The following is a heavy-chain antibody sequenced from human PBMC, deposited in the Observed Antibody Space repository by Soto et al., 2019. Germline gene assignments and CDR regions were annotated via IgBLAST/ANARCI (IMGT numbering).Heavy chain of an antibody. D-gene: IGHD6-19*01. V-gene: IGHV3-30-3*01. CDR1: GFAFSAYS. J-gene: IGHJ4*02. CDR3: ARGKTISSAYYYFDC. Sequence: PGGSLRLSCAASGFAFSAYSMHWVRQAPGKGLEWVALITYGGSHTYYADSVKGRFTIFRDNSKDSLYLQMNSLRPEDTAVYYCARGKTISSAYYYFDCWGQGXLVTVSS. CDR2: ITYGGSHT.